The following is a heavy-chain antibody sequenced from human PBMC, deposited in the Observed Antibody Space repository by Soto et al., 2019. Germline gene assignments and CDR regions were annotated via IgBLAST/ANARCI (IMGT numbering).Heavy chain of an antibody. CDR1: GFTFGTYA. D-gene: IGHD7-27*01. J-gene: IGHJ5*02. V-gene: IGHV3-48*02. CDR2: IGGTGSPI. Sequence: DVQLAETGGGLAQPGGSLRLSCEASGFTFGTYAMDWVRQTPGKGLEWVAYIGGTGSPIYYADSVEGRFTISRDNAKNSVYLQMDSLRDEDTALYYCARDLPGVWFDPWGPGTLVTVSS. CDR3: ARDLPGVWFDP.